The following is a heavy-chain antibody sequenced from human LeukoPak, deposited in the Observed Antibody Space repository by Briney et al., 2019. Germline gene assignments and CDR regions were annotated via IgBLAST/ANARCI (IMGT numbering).Heavy chain of an antibody. V-gene: IGHV3-9*01. CDR1: GFTFDDYA. CDR3: AKDMTAVAGGYYYYYGMDV. D-gene: IGHD6-19*01. CDR2: MSWNSGSI. Sequence: GGSLRLSCAASGFTFDDYAMHWVRQAPGKGLEWVSGMSWNSGSISYADSVKGRFTISRDNAKNSLYLQMHSLRAEDTALYYCAKDMTAVAGGYYYYYGMDVWGQGTTVTVSS. J-gene: IGHJ6*02.